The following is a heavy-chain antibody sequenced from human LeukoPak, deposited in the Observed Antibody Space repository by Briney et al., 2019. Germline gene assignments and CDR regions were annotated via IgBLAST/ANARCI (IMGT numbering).Heavy chain of an antibody. CDR2: ISSSGTTI. Sequence: GSLRLSCAASGFTFSDYYMSWIRQAPGKGLEWVSYISSSGTTIYYADSVKGRFTISRDNAKNSLYLQMNSLRAEDTAVYYCARRRDSGSLQHFDYWGQGTLVTVSS. V-gene: IGHV3-11*01. D-gene: IGHD1-26*01. J-gene: IGHJ4*02. CDR1: GFTFSDYY. CDR3: ARRRDSGSLQHFDY.